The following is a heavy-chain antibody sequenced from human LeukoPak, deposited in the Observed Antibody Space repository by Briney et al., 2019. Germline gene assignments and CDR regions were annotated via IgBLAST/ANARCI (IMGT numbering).Heavy chain of an antibody. CDR2: IKEDGSEK. Sequence: PGGSLRLSYAASGFPFSNYWMSWVRQAPGKGLEWVANIKEDGSEKYYVDSVKGRFTISRDNAKNSLYLQMNSLRAEDTAVYYCARRYSSGWFYWGQGTLVTVSS. J-gene: IGHJ4*02. CDR3: ARRYSSGWFY. V-gene: IGHV3-7*04. CDR1: GFPFSNYW. D-gene: IGHD6-19*01.